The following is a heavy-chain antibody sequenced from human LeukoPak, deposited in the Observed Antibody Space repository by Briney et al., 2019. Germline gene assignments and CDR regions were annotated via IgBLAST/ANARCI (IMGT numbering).Heavy chain of an antibody. J-gene: IGHJ3*02. V-gene: IGHV4-59*08. Sequence: SETLSLTCTVSGGSISSYYWSWIRQPPGKGLEWIGYIYYSGSTNYNPSLKSRVTISVDASKNQFSLKLSSVTAADTAVYYCARRSITMIVGFDIWGQGTMVTVSS. CDR3: ARRSITMIVGFDI. CDR1: GGSISSYY. D-gene: IGHD3-22*01. CDR2: IYYSGST.